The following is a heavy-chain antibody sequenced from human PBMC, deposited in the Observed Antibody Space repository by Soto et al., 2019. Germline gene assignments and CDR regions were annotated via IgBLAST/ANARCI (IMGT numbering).Heavy chain of an antibody. CDR1: GITFNNYA. Sequence: HPGGSLRLSCAASGITFNNYAMNWVRQAPGKGQEWVSTISISGGRTYYADSVKGRFTISRDNSKNTLFLQMNSLRAEDTAVYYCAKGGYCTSTSCYAYDYWGQGTLVTV. J-gene: IGHJ4*02. CDR2: ISISGGRT. CDR3: AKGGYCTSTSCYAYDY. D-gene: IGHD2-2*01. V-gene: IGHV3-23*01.